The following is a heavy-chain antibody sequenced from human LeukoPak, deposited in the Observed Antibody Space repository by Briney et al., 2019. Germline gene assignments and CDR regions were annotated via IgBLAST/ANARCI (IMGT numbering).Heavy chain of an antibody. D-gene: IGHD2-15*01. CDR2: IDHSRNI. Sequence: SETLSLTCAVSGNSWSWIRQPPGKGLEWIAEIDHSRNINYNPSLKSRVTISIDTSKNQFSLKLTSVTAADTAVYYCAREAQYCTGGSCYGGFFQHWGRGTLVTVSS. V-gene: IGHV4-34*01. CDR3: AREAQYCTGGSCYGGFFQH. CDR1: GNS. J-gene: IGHJ1*01.